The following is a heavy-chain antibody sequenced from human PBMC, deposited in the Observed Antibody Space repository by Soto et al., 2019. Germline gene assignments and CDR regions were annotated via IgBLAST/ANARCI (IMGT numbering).Heavy chain of an antibody. CDR1: GGSVSSYY. D-gene: IGHD2-15*01. CDR2: IYYTGRT. J-gene: IGHJ4*02. V-gene: IGHV4-59*02. Sequence: PSETLSLTCTVSGGSVSSYYWSWIRQPPGKGLEWVGYIYYTGRTNYNPSLKSRVTISLDTSKNQFSLKLTSVTAADTAIYYCARFVGDYVDYWGQGTLVTVSS. CDR3: ARFVGDYVDY.